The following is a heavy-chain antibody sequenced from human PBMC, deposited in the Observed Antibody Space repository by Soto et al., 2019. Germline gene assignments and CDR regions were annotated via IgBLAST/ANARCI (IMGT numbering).Heavy chain of an antibody. CDR1: GFTFSSYS. CDR3: ARADLYYDILTGSNWFDP. Sequence: LRLSCAASGFTFSSYSMNWVRQAPGKGLEWVSYISSSSTIYYADSVKGRFTISRDNAKNSLYLQMNSLRAEDTAVYYCARADLYYDILTGSNWFDPWGQGTLVTVSS. D-gene: IGHD3-9*01. V-gene: IGHV3-48*01. J-gene: IGHJ5*02. CDR2: ISSSSTI.